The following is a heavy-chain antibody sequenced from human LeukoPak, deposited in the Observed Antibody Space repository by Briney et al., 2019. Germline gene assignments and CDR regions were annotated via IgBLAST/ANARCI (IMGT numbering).Heavy chain of an antibody. V-gene: IGHV4-39*01. D-gene: IGHD6-6*01. Sequence: SETLSLTCTVSGGSISSSSHYWGWIRQPPGKGLEWIGSIYYSGSTYYNPSLKSRVTISVDTSKNQFSLKLSSVTAADTAVYYCARRTSLYSSSYRYDYWGQGTLVTVSS. CDR1: GGSISSSSHY. CDR2: IYYSGST. CDR3: ARRTSLYSSSYRYDY. J-gene: IGHJ4*02.